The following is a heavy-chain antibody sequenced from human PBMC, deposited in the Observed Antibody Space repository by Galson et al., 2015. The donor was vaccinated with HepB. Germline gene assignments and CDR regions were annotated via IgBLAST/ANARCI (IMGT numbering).Heavy chain of an antibody. CDR3: AKSPLAAAGIDY. D-gene: IGHD6-13*01. V-gene: IGHV3-43*01. CDR2: ISWDGGST. Sequence: SLRLSCAASGFTFDDYTMHWVRQAPGKGLEWVSLISWDGGSTYYADSVKGRFTISRDNSKNSLYLQMNSLRTEDTALYYCAKSPLAAAGIDYWGQGTLVTVSS. CDR1: GFTFDDYT. J-gene: IGHJ4*02.